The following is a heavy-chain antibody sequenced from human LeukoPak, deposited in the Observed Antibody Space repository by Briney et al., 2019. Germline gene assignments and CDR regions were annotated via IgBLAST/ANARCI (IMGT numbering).Heavy chain of an antibody. V-gene: IGHV1-69*13. D-gene: IGHD3-16*01. CDR3: ARPNYDCVWGHFDY. CDR1: GGTFSSYA. CDR2: IIPIFGTA. J-gene: IGHJ4*02. Sequence: SVKVSCKASGGTFSSYAISWVRQAPGQGLEWMGGIIPIFGTANYAQKFQGRVTITADESTSTAYMELSSLRSEDTAVYYCARPNYDCVWGHFDYWGQGTLVTVSS.